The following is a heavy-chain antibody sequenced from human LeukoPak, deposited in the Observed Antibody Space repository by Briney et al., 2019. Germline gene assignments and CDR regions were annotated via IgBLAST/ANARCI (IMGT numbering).Heavy chain of an antibody. J-gene: IGHJ6*03. CDR1: GGSISSSSYY. CDR2: IYYSGST. V-gene: IGHV4-39*07. Sequence: SETLSLTCTVSGGSISSSSYYWGWIRQPPGKGLEWIGSIYYSGSTNYNPSLKSRVTISVDTSKNQFSLKLSSVTAADTAVYYCASQLPNYDLLRGYYYYYMDVWGKGTTVTVSS. CDR3: ASQLPNYDLLRGYYYYYMDV. D-gene: IGHD1-7*01.